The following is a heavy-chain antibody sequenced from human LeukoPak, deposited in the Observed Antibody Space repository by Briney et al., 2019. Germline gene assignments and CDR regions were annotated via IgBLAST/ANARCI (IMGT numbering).Heavy chain of an antibody. Sequence: GGSLRLSCAASGFTFSSYSMNWVRQAPGKGLEWVSSISSSSSYIYYADSVKGRFTISRDNAKNSLYLQTNSLRAEDTAVYYCARDAAVAAAGTESDYWGQGTLVTVSS. J-gene: IGHJ4*02. CDR1: GFTFSSYS. V-gene: IGHV3-21*01. CDR3: ARDAAVAAAGTESDY. CDR2: ISSSSSYI. D-gene: IGHD6-13*01.